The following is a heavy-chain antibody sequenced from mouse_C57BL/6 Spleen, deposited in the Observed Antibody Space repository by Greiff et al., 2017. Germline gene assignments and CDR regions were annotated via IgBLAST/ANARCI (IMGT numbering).Heavy chain of an antibody. CDR2: IDPETGGT. CDR3: TRRGGGYYVPYAMDY. J-gene: IGHJ4*01. Sequence: SGAELVRPGASVTLSCKASGYTFTDYEMHWVKQTPVHGLEWIGTIDPETGGTAYNQKFKGKAILTADKSSSTAYMELRSLTSADSAVYYCTRRGGGYYVPYAMDYWGQGTSVTVSS. D-gene: IGHD2-3*01. V-gene: IGHV1-15*01. CDR1: GYTFTDYE.